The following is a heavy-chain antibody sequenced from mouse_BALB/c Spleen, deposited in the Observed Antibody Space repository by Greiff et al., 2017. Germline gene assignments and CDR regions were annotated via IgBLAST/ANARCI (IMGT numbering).Heavy chain of an antibody. CDR1: GFTFSSYA. J-gene: IGHJ2*01. Sequence: EVKLMESGGGLVKPGGSLKLSCAASGFTFSSYAMSWVRQTPEKRLEWVATISSGGSYTYYPDSVKGRFTISRDNAKNTLYLQMSSLRSEDTAMYYCAREESFYFFDYWGQGTTLTVSS. CDR3: AREESFYFFDY. CDR2: ISSGGSYT. D-gene: IGHD2-1*01. V-gene: IGHV5-9-3*01.